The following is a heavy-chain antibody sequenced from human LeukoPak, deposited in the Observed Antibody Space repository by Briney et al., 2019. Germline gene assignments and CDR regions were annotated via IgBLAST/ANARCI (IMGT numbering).Heavy chain of an antibody. CDR3: ARGPAAGTAWPFDY. CDR1: GYXFTSYY. V-gene: IGHV1-46*01. D-gene: IGHD6-13*01. CDR2: INPSGGST. J-gene: IGHJ4*02. Sequence: ASVKVSCKASGYXFTSYYTHWVRQAPGQGLEWLGSINPSGGSTSYAQKFQGRVTMTRDTSTSTVYMELSSLRSEDTAVYYCARGPAAGTAWPFDYWGQGTLVTVSS.